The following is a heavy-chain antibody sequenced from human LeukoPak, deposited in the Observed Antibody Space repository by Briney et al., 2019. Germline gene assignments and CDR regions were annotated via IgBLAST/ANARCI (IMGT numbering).Heavy chain of an antibody. CDR1: GGSISSYY. D-gene: IGHD1-26*01. Sequence: SETLSLTCTVSGGSISSYYWSWIRQPPGKGLEWIGYIYYSGSTNYNPSLKSRVTISVATSKTQFSLKLSSVTAADTAVYYCARDRGIVRLDAFDIWGQGTMVTVSS. CDR2: IYYSGST. V-gene: IGHV4-59*01. CDR3: ARDRGIVRLDAFDI. J-gene: IGHJ3*02.